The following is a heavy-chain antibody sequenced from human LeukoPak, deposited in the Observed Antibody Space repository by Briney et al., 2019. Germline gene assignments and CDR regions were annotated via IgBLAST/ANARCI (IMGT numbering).Heavy chain of an antibody. Sequence: SGGSLRLSCAASGFTFSSYWMSWVRQAPGKGLEWVANIKQDGSEKYYVDSVKGRFTISRDNAKNSLYLQMNSLRAEDTAVYYCARDGYYYGSGRVMDVWGQGTTVTVSS. CDR1: GFTFSSYW. J-gene: IGHJ6*02. CDR2: IKQDGSEK. D-gene: IGHD3-10*01. CDR3: ARDGYYYGSGRVMDV. V-gene: IGHV3-7*01.